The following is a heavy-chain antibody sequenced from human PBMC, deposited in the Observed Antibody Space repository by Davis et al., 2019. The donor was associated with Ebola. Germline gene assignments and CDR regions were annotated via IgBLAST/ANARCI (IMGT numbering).Heavy chain of an antibody. D-gene: IGHD3-22*01. J-gene: IGHJ5*02. CDR2: ISSSSSTI. CDR1: GSTFSTYC. Sequence: GGSLRLSCAASGSTFSTYCMNWVRQAPGKGLEWVSYISSSSSTIYYADSVKGRFTSSRDNAKNSLYLQMNSLSDEDTAVYYVARGETMIVGWWFDPWGQGTLVTVSS. V-gene: IGHV3-48*02. CDR3: ARGETMIVGWWFDP.